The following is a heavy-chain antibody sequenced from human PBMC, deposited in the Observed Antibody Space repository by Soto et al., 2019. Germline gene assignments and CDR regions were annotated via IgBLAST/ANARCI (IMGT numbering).Heavy chain of an antibody. CDR1: GGSISSYY. D-gene: IGHD2-15*01. CDR3: ARVYCSGGSCYPTGVYYYYYMDV. J-gene: IGHJ6*03. Sequence: SETLSLTCTVSGGSISSYYWSWIRQPPGKGLEWIGYIYYSGSTNYNPSLKSRVTISVDTSKNQFSLKLSSVTAADTAVYYCARVYCSGGSCYPTGVYYYYYMDVWGKGTTVTVSS. CDR2: IYYSGST. V-gene: IGHV4-59*01.